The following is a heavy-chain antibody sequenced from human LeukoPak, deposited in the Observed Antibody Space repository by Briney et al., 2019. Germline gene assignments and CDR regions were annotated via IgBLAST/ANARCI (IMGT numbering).Heavy chain of an antibody. CDR3: ARIGCTGGNCRPYYYYGMDV. D-gene: IGHD2-15*01. CDR2: IWYDESNK. J-gene: IGHJ6*02. Sequence: GGSLRLSCAASGFTFNTYGMQWVRQAPGKGREWVASIWYDESNKYYADSVKGGFTISRDNSKNTKYLQMHRLSAEDTAVYYCARIGCTGGNCRPYYYYGMDVWGQGTTVTVSS. CDR1: GFTFNTYG. V-gene: IGHV3-33*01.